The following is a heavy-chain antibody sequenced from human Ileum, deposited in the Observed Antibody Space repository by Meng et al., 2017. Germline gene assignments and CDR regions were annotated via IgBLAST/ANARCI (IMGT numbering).Heavy chain of an antibody. CDR1: GYTFINNA. CDR2: INAGIGDT. V-gene: IGHV1-3*01. CDR3: ARDRGATYSFDY. D-gene: IGHD1-26*01. Sequence: QVQLVQSGAEVTKPGASVKVTCKASGYTFINNALHWMRQAPGQSREWVGEINAGIGDTKYSQNLQGRVTITRDTSASTTYMELRSLKSEDTATYYCARDRGATYSFDYWGQGTLLTVSS. J-gene: IGHJ4*02.